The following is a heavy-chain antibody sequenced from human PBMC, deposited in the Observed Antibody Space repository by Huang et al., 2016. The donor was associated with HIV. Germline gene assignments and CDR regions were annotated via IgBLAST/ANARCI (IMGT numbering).Heavy chain of an antibody. Sequence: QVQLVQSGAEVKKPGSSLKVSCKATGGTQYNYALGWVRQAPGQGRDWMGGFVSIVGTSDYAQKCQGRVTITVDESTNTAYMELKRLTPGDTATYYCARGPLEYSWSGFYIDSWGQGTLVTVSS. CDR3: ARGPLEYSWSGFYIDS. J-gene: IGHJ4*02. V-gene: IGHV1-69*12. D-gene: IGHD3-3*01. CDR1: GGTQYNYA. CDR2: FVSIVGTS.